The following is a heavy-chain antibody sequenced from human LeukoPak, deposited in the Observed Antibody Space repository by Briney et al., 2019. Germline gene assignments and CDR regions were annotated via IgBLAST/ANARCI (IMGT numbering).Heavy chain of an antibody. CDR2: IYYSGST. Sequence: SETLSLTCTVSGGSISSYYWSWIRQPPGKGLEWIGYIYYSGSTNYNPSLKGRVTISVDTSKNQFSLKLSSVTAADTAVYYCARAEYDILTGYYKYFDYWGQGTLVTVSS. D-gene: IGHD3-9*01. V-gene: IGHV4-59*01. J-gene: IGHJ4*02. CDR1: GGSISSYY. CDR3: ARAEYDILTGYYKYFDY.